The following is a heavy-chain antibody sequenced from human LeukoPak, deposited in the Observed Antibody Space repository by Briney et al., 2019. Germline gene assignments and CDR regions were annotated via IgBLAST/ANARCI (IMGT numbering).Heavy chain of an antibody. CDR3: ARVICSGGSCRFDY. Sequence: SETLSLTCTVSGDSISSYYWSWIRQPPGKGLEWIGYIYYSGSTNYNPSLKSRVTISVDTSKNQFSLKLSSVTAADTAVYYCARVICSGGSCRFDYWGQGTLVTVSS. CDR2: IYYSGST. D-gene: IGHD2-15*01. J-gene: IGHJ4*02. CDR1: GDSISSYY. V-gene: IGHV4-59*12.